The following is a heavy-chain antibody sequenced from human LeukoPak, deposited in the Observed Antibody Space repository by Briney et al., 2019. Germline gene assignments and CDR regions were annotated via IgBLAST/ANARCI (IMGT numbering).Heavy chain of an antibody. D-gene: IGHD6-13*01. CDR3: ARDGIAAANRNAFDI. CDR1: GYSISSGYY. Sequence: SETLSLTCTVSGYSISSGYYWGWIRQPPGKGLEWIGSIYHSGSTYYNPSLKSRVTISVDTSKNQFSLKLSSVTAADTAVYYCARDGIAAANRNAFDIWGQGTMVTVSS. CDR2: IYHSGST. V-gene: IGHV4-38-2*02. J-gene: IGHJ3*02.